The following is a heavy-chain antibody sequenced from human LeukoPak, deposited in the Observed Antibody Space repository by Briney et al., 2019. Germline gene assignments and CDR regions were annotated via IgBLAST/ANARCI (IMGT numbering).Heavy chain of an antibody. D-gene: IGHD3-3*01. V-gene: IGHV3-30*03. CDR3: ARDNRVRFLEWLLNSDYYYMDV. CDR2: ISYDGSNK. Sequence: GGSLRLSCAASGFTFSSYWMHWVRQAPGKGLEWVAVISYDGSNKYYADSVKGRFTISRDNSKNTLYLQMNSLRAEDTAVYYCARDNRVRFLEWLLNSDYYYMDVWGKGTTVTVSS. CDR1: GFTFSSYW. J-gene: IGHJ6*03.